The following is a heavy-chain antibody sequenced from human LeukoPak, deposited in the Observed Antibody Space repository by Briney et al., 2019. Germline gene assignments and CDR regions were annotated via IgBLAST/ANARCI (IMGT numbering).Heavy chain of an antibody. D-gene: IGHD3-22*01. J-gene: IGHJ4*02. V-gene: IGHV4-34*01. CDR3: ARGLGPMSPSLDY. CDR2: INHSGRV. CDR1: GESFSYNY. Sequence: PSDTLSLTCAVSGESFSYNYWTWVRQPPGKGLEWIGDINHSGRVNYRPSLKSRVTISVDTSKSQFSLKLSAVTAADTAVYYCARGLGPMSPSLDYWGQGSLVTGSS.